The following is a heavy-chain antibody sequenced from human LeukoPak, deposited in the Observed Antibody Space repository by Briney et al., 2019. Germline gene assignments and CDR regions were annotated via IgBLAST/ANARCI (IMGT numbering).Heavy chain of an antibody. D-gene: IGHD3-10*01. Sequence: GGSLRLSCAASGFTFSSYWMYWVRQAPGKGLVWVSHINSDGSGTSYADSVKGRFTISRDNAKNTLYLQMNSLRAEDTAVYYCASGTYYYGSGGAFDIWGQGTMVTVSS. CDR1: GFTFSSYW. J-gene: IGHJ3*02. CDR2: INSDGSGT. V-gene: IGHV3-74*01. CDR3: ASGTYYYGSGGAFDI.